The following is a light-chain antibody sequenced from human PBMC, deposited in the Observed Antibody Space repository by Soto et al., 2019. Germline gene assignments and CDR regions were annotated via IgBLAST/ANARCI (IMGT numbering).Light chain of an antibody. CDR3: HQYNNFWT. V-gene: IGKV3-15*01. CDR1: QSVSSR. J-gene: IGKJ1*01. Sequence: EIVMKQSPATLSVNPGERATLSCRASQSVSSRLAWYHQKPGQSPRLLIYGASTRATGIPARFSGSGSGTEFTLTISCLQSEDFGLYYCHQYNNFWTFAQGTKVDIK. CDR2: GAS.